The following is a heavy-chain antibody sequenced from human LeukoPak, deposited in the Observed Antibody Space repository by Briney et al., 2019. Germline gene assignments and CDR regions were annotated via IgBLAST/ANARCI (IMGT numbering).Heavy chain of an antibody. CDR1: GGTFSSYD. Sequence: SVKVSCKASGGTFSSYDISWVRQAPGQGLEGMGGIIPIFGTANYAQKFQGRVTITTDESTSTAYMELSSLRSEDTAVYYCARGVLRFLEWPAHFDYWGQGTLVTVSS. J-gene: IGHJ4*02. V-gene: IGHV1-69*05. D-gene: IGHD3-3*01. CDR3: ARGVLRFLEWPAHFDY. CDR2: IIPIFGTA.